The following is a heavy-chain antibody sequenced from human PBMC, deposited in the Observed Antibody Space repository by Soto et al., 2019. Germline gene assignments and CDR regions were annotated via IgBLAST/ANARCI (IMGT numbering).Heavy chain of an antibody. CDR2: IRNGGGAA. Sequence: EVQVVESGGGLMQPGGSLRLSCAASGFTFSDYSITWVRQAPGKGLEWVSYIRNGGGAAYYADSLKGRFTISRDDAKNSVCLQMDSLRVEDTAIYYCARDNWFKMDGWGEGTTVIVSS. V-gene: IGHV3-48*04. CDR1: GFTFSDYS. CDR3: ARDNWFKMDG. J-gene: IGHJ6*04. D-gene: IGHD3-10*01.